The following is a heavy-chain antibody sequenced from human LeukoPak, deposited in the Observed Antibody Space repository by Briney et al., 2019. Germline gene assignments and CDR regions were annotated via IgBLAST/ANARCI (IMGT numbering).Heavy chain of an antibody. CDR2: IKSESDGGTT. CDR3: TTDDRSMVTTWDAFDI. Sequence: GGSLRLSCAASGFTFSTAYMNWVRQAPGKGLAWVGRIKSESDGGTTDYAAPVKGRFTISRDDSKNTLFLQMNNLKTEDTGVYYCTTDDRSMVTTWDAFDIWGQGTLAAVSS. J-gene: IGHJ3*02. V-gene: IGHV3-15*01. CDR1: GFTFSTAY. D-gene: IGHD4-23*01.